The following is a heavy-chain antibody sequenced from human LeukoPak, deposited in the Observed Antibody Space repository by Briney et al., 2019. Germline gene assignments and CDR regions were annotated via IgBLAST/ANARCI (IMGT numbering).Heavy chain of an antibody. D-gene: IGHD2-21*01. CDR2: INPHSGGT. CDR1: GYTFTKYG. CDR3: ARRWLQPYSYYYFDY. Sequence: ASVKVSCKASGYTFTKYGISWVRQAPGQGLEWMGWINPHSGGTNYAQNFQGRVTMTRDTSISTAYMELSRLRSDDTAVYYCARRWLQPYSYYYFDYWGQGTLVTVSS. J-gene: IGHJ4*02. V-gene: IGHV1-2*02.